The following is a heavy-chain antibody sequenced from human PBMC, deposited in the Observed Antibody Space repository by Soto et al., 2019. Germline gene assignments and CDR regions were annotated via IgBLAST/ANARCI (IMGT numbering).Heavy chain of an antibody. J-gene: IGHJ3*02. CDR1: HDSTRGSNYF. CDR2: IHDRGTT. CDR3: ARPPTAKLDAFEI. V-gene: IGHV4-39*01. D-gene: IGHD2-21*02. Sequence: PSATLSPTCTVSHDSTRGSNYFWGWIRHPPGKWLEWIGSIHDRGTTYYSPSLRSRVTISADKSKNQFSLKLNSVTAADTAVYYCARPPTAKLDAFEIWGQGTMVT.